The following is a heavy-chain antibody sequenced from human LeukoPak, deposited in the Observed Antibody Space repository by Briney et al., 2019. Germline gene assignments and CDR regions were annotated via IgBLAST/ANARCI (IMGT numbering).Heavy chain of an antibody. D-gene: IGHD1-20*01. J-gene: IGHJ5*02. Sequence: ASVKVSCKASGYTFTSYYMHWVRQAPGQGLEWLGIVNPGSGSTVYAQKFQGRVTMTRDTSTSTVYMEMSSLRSEDTAVYYCARDLGITGMTSKGWFDPWGQGTLVTVSS. CDR2: VNPGSGST. V-gene: IGHV1-46*01. CDR1: GYTFTSYY. CDR3: ARDLGITGMTSKGWFDP.